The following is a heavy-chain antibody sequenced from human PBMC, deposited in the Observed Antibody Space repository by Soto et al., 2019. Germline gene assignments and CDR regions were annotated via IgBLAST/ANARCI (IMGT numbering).Heavy chain of an antibody. Sequence: QVQLVESGGGVVQPGRSLRRSCAASGFTFSNYGMHWVRQAPGKGLEWVALISSDGSNKYYADSVKGRFTISRDNSKNTLYLQMNSLRAEETAVYYCAKDVYTYGSADFWGQGTLVTVSS. CDR1: GFTFSNYG. D-gene: IGHD5-18*01. CDR2: ISSDGSNK. V-gene: IGHV3-30*18. CDR3: AKDVYTYGSADF. J-gene: IGHJ4*02.